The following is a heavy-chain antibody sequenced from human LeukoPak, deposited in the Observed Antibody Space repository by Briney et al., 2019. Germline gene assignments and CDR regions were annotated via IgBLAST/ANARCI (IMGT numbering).Heavy chain of an antibody. D-gene: IGHD3-16*01. Sequence: SETLSLTCAVYGGSFSGYYWSWIRQPPGKGLEWIGEINHSGSTNYNPSLKSRVTISVDTSKNQFSLKLSSVTAADTAVYYCARAGTRGGEFDYWGQGTLVTVSS. CDR3: ARAGTRGGEFDY. J-gene: IGHJ4*02. CDR2: INHSGST. CDR1: GGSFSGYY. V-gene: IGHV4-34*01.